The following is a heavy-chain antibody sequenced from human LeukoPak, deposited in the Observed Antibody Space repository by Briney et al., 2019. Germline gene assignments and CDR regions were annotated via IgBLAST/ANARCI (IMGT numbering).Heavy chain of an antibody. Sequence: GRSLRLSCAASGFTFSSYGMHWVRQAPGKGLEWVAVISYDGSNKYYADSVKGRFTISRDNSKNTLYLQMNSLRAEDTAVYYCAKGGVGAAAGTQSKIKLDFDIWGRGTMVTVSS. CDR2: ISYDGSNK. D-gene: IGHD6-13*01. CDR3: AKGGVGAAAGTQSKIKLDFDI. J-gene: IGHJ3*02. CDR1: GFTFSSYG. V-gene: IGHV3-30*18.